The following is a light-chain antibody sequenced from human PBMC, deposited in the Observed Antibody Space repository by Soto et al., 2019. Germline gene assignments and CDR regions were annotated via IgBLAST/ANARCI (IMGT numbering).Light chain of an antibody. J-gene: IGLJ7*01. CDR3: RSYTTTSTAV. CDR2: EVS. Sequence: QSALTQPASVSGSPGQSITISCTGTSSDIGAYNYVSWYQQYPGKAPKLMIYEVSNRPSGVSNRFSGSKSGNTASLTISWLQAADEADYYCRSYTTTSTAVFGGGTPLTVL. CDR1: SSDIGAYNY. V-gene: IGLV2-14*01.